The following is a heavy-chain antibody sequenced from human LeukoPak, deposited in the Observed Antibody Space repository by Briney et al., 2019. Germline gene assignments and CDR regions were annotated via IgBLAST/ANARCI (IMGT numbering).Heavy chain of an antibody. Sequence: PGGSLRLSCAASGFTVSSNYMSWVRQAPGKGLEWVSVIYSGGSTYYADSVKGRFTISRDNSKNTLYLQMNSLRAEDTAVYYCAREGPPTPYYYYGMDVWGQGTTVTVSS. CDR1: GFTVSSNY. J-gene: IGHJ6*02. CDR3: AREGPPTPYYYYGMDV. CDR2: IYSGGST. V-gene: IGHV3-53*01.